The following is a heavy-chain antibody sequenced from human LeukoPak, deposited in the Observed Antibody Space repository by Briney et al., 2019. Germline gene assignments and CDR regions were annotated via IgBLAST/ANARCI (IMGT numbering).Heavy chain of an antibody. V-gene: IGHV4-39*07. CDR3: ARGHYYDSSGSTLYFDY. J-gene: IGHJ4*02. Sequence: PSETLSLTCTVSGGSISSSSYYWGWIRQPPGKGLEWIGSIYYSGSTYYNPSLKSRVTISVDTSKNQFSLKLSSVTAADTAVYYCARGHYYDSSGSTLYFDYWGQGTLVTVSS. CDR2: IYYSGST. CDR1: GGSISSSSYY. D-gene: IGHD3-22*01.